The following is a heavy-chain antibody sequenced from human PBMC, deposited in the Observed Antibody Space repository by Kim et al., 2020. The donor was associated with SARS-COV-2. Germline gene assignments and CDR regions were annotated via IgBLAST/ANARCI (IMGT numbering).Heavy chain of an antibody. CDR2: ISSSGSTI. CDR1: GFTFSSYE. Sequence: GGSLRLSCAASGFTFSSYEMNWVHQAPGKGLEWVSYISSSGSTIYYADSVKGRFTISRDNAKNSLYLEMNSLRAEDTAVYYCARDPYSSSYNYYGMDVWGQGTTVTVSS. V-gene: IGHV3-48*03. D-gene: IGHD6-13*01. CDR3: ARDPYSSSYNYYGMDV. J-gene: IGHJ6*02.